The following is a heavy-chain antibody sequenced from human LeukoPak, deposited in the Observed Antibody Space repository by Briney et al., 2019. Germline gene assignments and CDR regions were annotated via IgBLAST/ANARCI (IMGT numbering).Heavy chain of an antibody. Sequence: GGSLRLSCAASGLIFNNAWMTWVRQAPGKGLEWVSYISTTGSTIYYADSVKGRFTISRDNAKNSLYLQMNSLRDEDTAVYYCARDRSSSGYYPFDYWGQGTLVTVSS. D-gene: IGHD3-22*01. CDR2: ISTTGSTI. V-gene: IGHV3-48*02. CDR3: ARDRSSSGYYPFDY. J-gene: IGHJ4*02. CDR1: GLIFNNAW.